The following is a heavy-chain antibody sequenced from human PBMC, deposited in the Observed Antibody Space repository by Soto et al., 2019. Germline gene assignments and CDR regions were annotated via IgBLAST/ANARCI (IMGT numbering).Heavy chain of an antibody. J-gene: IGHJ2*01. Sequence: EVQLVESGGGLVQPGGSLKLSCAASGFTFSGSAMHWVRQASGKGLEWVGRIRSKANNYATVYAASVKGRFTISRDDSNNTAHLQMHSLKTEDTAGYYCAKHALQCCGGDCYLLPYFDLWGRGTLVTVSS. CDR3: AKHALQCCGGDCYLLPYFDL. D-gene: IGHD2-21*02. CDR1: GFTFSGSA. V-gene: IGHV3-73*02. CDR2: IRSKANNYAT.